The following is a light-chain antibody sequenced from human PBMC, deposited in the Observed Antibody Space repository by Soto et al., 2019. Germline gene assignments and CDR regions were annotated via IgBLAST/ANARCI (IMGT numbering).Light chain of an antibody. CDR1: QSVLSSSNNKNY. CDR2: WAS. J-gene: IGKJ2*01. CDR3: HQYYSTPYT. Sequence: DIVMTQSPDSLAVSLGERATINCKSSQSVLSSSNNKNYLAWYQQKPGQPPKLLIYWASTRESGVPDRFSGSGSGTDFTLNISSLQAADVAVYYCHQYYSTPYTFGQGTKLEIK. V-gene: IGKV4-1*01.